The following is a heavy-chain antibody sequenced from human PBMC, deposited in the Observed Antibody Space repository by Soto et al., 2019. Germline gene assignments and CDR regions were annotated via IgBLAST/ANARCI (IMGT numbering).Heavy chain of an antibody. D-gene: IGHD4-17*01. CDR1: AYSFTSYY. Sequence: VASVKVSCKASAYSFTSYYIHWVRPAPVQGLEWMVILNPSGGSTSYAQKSQGRVTMTRDTSTSTVYMELSSLRSEDTAVYYCAKGDTATTPIYYYYGMDVWGQGPTVTVSS. CDR3: AKGDTATTPIYYYYGMDV. CDR2: LNPSGGST. V-gene: IGHV1-46*01. J-gene: IGHJ6*02.